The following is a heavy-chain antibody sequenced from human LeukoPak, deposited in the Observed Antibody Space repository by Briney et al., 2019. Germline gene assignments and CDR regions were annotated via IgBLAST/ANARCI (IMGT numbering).Heavy chain of an antibody. CDR3: ARGGDGFSVLEPLL. CDR2: INPNSGGT. V-gene: IGHV1-2*02. Sequence: ASVKVSCEASGYTFTGYYMHWVRQAPGQGLEWMGWINPNSGGTNYAQKFQGRVTMTRDTSISTAYMELSRLRSDDTAVYYCARGGDGFSVLEPLLWGQGTLVTVSS. D-gene: IGHD1-1*01. J-gene: IGHJ4*02. CDR1: GYTFTGYY.